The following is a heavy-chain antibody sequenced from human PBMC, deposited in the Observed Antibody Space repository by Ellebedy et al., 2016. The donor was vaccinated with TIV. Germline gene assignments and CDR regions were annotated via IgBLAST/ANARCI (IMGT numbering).Heavy chain of an antibody. D-gene: IGHD2-2*01. J-gene: IGHJ5*02. CDR2: MNPNSGNT. V-gene: IGHV1-8*01. CDR3: ATGAVVPAAMGTNWFDP. CDR1: GYTFTSYD. Sequence: ASVKVSXXASGYTFTSYDINWVRQATGQGLEWMGWMNPNSGNTGYAQKFQGRVTMTEDTSTDTAYMELSSLRSEDTAVYYCATGAVVPAAMGTNWFDPWGQGTLVTVSS.